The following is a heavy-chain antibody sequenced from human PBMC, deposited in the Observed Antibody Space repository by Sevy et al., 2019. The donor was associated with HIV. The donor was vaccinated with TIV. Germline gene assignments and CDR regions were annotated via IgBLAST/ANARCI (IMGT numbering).Heavy chain of an antibody. D-gene: IGHD6-13*01. CDR1: GFTFHMYA. J-gene: IGHJ4*01. V-gene: IGHV3-23*01. Sequence: GGSLRLSCAASGFTFHMYAMSWVRQAPGKGLEWVSGLSGSGAGTYYADSVKGRFAISRDNSKITVFLQMNSLRVEDTAIYYCAKTNSINWSWVSFDYLRHGTLVTVSS. CDR3: AKTNSINWSWVSFDY. CDR2: LSGSGAGT.